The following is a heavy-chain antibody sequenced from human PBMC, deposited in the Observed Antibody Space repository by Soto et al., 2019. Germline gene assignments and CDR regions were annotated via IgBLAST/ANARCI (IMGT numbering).Heavy chain of an antibody. V-gene: IGHV3-7*01. CDR1: GFTFSSYW. CDR3: ARDRGDIVVVPAAERY. J-gene: IGHJ4*02. CDR2: IKQDGSEK. Sequence: GGSLRLSCAASGFTFSSYWMSWVRQAPGKGLEWVANIKQDGSEKYYVDSVKGRFTISRDNAKNSLYLQMNSLRAEDTAVYYCARDRGDIVVVPAAERYWGQGTMVTVSS. D-gene: IGHD2-2*01.